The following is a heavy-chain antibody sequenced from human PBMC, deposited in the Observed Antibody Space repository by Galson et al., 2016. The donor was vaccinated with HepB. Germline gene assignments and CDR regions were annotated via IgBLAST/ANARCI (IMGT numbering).Heavy chain of an antibody. CDR1: GGSISRYY. V-gene: IGHV4-59*01. J-gene: IGHJ4*02. CDR3: ARHCNGGTCYYRNYLDQ. CDR2: VGHTGDT. D-gene: IGHD2-15*01. Sequence: ETLSLTCSVSGGSISRYYWSWIRQSPGKGLEWIGYVGHTGDTDYNPSLKNRVTMSIDTSKNQFSLRLRSVTAADTAVYHCARHCNGGTCYYRNYLDQWGQGTLVAVSS.